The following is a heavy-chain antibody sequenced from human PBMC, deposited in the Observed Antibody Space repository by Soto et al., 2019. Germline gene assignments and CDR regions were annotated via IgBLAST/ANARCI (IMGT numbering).Heavy chain of an antibody. J-gene: IGHJ1*01. V-gene: IGHV4-59*08. CDR3: ASHSGVAALGGLDH. CDR2: IYYNGTT. Sequence: QVQLQESGPGLVKPSETLSLTCTVSGGSFTSDYWSWIRQPPGKGLQWIGYIYYNGTTNYNPSLKSRLTISHNPPKGQISLELTSLTAADTAVYYCASHSGVAALGGLDHWGQGTLVTVSS. D-gene: IGHD2-8*01. CDR1: GGSFTSDY.